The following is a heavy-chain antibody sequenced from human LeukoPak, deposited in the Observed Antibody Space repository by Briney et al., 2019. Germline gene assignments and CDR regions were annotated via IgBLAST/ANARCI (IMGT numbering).Heavy chain of an antibody. J-gene: IGHJ4*02. Sequence: PSETLTLTCTVSGGSISSGGYYWSWIRQPPGKGLEWIGYIYHSGSTYYNPSLKSRVTISVDTSKNQFSLKLSSVTAADTAVYYCARGAKDASSGWTGGVRYWGQGTLVTVSS. CDR2: IYHSGST. CDR3: ARGAKDASSGWTGGVRY. CDR1: GGSISSGGYY. V-gene: IGHV4-30-2*01. D-gene: IGHD6-19*01.